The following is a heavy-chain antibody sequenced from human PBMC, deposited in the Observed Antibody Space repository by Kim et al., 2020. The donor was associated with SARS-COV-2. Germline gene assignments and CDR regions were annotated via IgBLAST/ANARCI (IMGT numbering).Heavy chain of an antibody. V-gene: IGHV3-53*01. CDR1: GFTVSSNY. D-gene: IGHD2-8*02. CDR2: IYSGGST. CDR3: ARVLNWWWFGG. J-gene: IGHJ4*02. Sequence: GGSLRLSCAASGFTVSSNYMSWVRQAPGKGLEWVSVIYSGGSTYYADSVKGRFTISRDNSKNTLYLQMNSLRAEDTAVYYCARVLNWWWFGGWGQGTLVTVSS.